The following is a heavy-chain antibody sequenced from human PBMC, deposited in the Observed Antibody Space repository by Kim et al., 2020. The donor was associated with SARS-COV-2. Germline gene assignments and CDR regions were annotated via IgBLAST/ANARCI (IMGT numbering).Heavy chain of an antibody. D-gene: IGHD3-3*01. V-gene: IGHV3-11*01. Sequence: DAVKCRFTISRDNAKNSLFLQLNSLRAEDTAVYYCARHHDFWSGYPYDSWGRGTLVTVSS. CDR3: ARHHDFWSGYPYDS. J-gene: IGHJ4*02.